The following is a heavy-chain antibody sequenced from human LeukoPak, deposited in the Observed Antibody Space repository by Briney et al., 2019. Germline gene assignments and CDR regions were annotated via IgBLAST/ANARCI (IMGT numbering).Heavy chain of an antibody. V-gene: IGHV4-38-2*02. Sequence: PSETLPLTCTVSRYSISSGYYWGWIRQPPGKGLEWIGSTYHSGSTYYNPSLKSRVTISVDTSKNQFSLKLSSVTAAGTAVYYCARRYDFWSGYPPPLDYWGQGTLVTVSS. D-gene: IGHD3-3*01. CDR1: RYSISSGYY. CDR3: ARRYDFWSGYPPPLDY. CDR2: TYHSGST. J-gene: IGHJ4*02.